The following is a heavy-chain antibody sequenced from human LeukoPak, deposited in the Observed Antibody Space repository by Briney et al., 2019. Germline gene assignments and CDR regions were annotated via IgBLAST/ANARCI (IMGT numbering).Heavy chain of an antibody. CDR3: ARDGYNPVAFDI. Sequence: SETLSLTCTVSGYSISNGYFWGWIRQPPGKGLEWIGNIYRTGTTFYNPSLQSRVSISVDTSKNTFSLKLRSVTAADTAVYYCARDGYNPVAFDIWGQGTVVTVSS. D-gene: IGHD5-24*01. J-gene: IGHJ3*02. CDR1: GYSISNGYF. V-gene: IGHV4-38-2*02. CDR2: IYRTGTT.